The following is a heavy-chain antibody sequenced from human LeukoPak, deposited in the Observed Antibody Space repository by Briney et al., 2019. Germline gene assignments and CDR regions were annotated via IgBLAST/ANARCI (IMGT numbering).Heavy chain of an antibody. J-gene: IGHJ4*02. CDR2: INHSGST. Sequence: SETLSLTCAVYGGSFSSYYWSWIRQPPGKGLEWIGEINHSGSTNHNPSLKSRVTISVDTSKNQFSLKLSSVTAADTAVYYCARGTDVVTVALGYFDYWGQGTLVTVSS. CDR1: GGSFSSYY. CDR3: ARGTDVVTVALGYFDY. D-gene: IGHD2-15*01. V-gene: IGHV4-34*01.